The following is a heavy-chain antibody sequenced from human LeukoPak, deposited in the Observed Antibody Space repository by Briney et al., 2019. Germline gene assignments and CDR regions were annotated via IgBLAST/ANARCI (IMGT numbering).Heavy chain of an antibody. CDR3: ARGGYTISSYIFDY. J-gene: IGHJ4*02. CDR2: IYTTGRT. Sequence: SETLSLTCSVSGGSINSYWWTWVQQPAGKGLEFIGRIYTTGRTNYNPSLKSRVSMSVDTSKNKFSLELRSVSAADTAVYFCARGGYTISSYIFDYWGQGALVTVSS. D-gene: IGHD3-16*02. V-gene: IGHV4-4*07. CDR1: GGSINSYW.